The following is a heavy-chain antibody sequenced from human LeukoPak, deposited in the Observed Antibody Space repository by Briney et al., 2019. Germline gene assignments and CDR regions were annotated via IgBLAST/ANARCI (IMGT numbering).Heavy chain of an antibody. Sequence: GGSLRLSCAASGFTFSSYSMNWVRRAPGKGLEWVSSISSSSSYIYYADSVKGRFTISRDNAKNSLYLQMNSLRAEDTAVYYCARSRLSHNWFDPWGQGTLVTVSS. CDR2: ISSSSSYI. CDR3: ARSRLSHNWFDP. D-gene: IGHD3-16*02. V-gene: IGHV3-21*01. CDR1: GFTFSSYS. J-gene: IGHJ5*02.